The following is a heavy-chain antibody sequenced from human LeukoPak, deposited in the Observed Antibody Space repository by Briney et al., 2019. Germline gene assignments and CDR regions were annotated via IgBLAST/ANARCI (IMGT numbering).Heavy chain of an antibody. CDR3: AKELAPLYDFWSGYYTIDY. D-gene: IGHD3-3*01. CDR2: ISGSGGST. Sequence: GGSLRLSCAASGSTFSSYAMSWVRQAPGKGLEWVSAISGSGGSTYYADSVKGRFTISRDNSKNTQYLQMNSLRAEDTAVYYCAKELAPLYDFWSGYYTIDYWGQGTLVTVSS. J-gene: IGHJ4*02. CDR1: GSTFSSYA. V-gene: IGHV3-23*01.